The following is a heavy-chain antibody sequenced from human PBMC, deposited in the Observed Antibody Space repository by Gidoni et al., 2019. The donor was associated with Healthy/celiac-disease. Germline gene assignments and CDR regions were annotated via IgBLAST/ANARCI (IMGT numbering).Heavy chain of an antibody. D-gene: IGHD6-19*01. CDR3: ARILYSSGWYVDY. Sequence: QVTLQESGPLLVNPTEPLTLPCTVSGFSLSNARMGVSWLRQPPGKALEWLAHIFSNDEKAYSTSLKSRLTISKDTSKSQVVLTMTNMDPVDTATYYCARILYSSGWYVDYWGQGTLVTVSS. J-gene: IGHJ4*02. CDR1: GFSLSNARMG. CDR2: IFSNDEK. V-gene: IGHV2-26*01.